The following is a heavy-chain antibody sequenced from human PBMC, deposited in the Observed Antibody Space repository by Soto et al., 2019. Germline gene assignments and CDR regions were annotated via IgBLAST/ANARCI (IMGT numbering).Heavy chain of an antibody. CDR3: ARDLLDIVVVVAATNYYYGTDV. V-gene: IGHV1-69*13. CDR2: IIPIFGTA. J-gene: IGHJ6*02. CDR1: GGTFSSYA. Sequence: ASVKVSCKASGGTFSSYAISWVRQAPGQGLEWMGGIIPIFGTANYAQKFQGRVTITADESTSTAYMELSSLRSEDTAVYYCARDLLDIVVVVAATNYYYGTDVWGQGTTVTVSS. D-gene: IGHD2-15*01.